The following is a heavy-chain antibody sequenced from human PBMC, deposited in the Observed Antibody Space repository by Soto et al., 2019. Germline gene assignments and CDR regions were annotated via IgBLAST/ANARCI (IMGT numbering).Heavy chain of an antibody. D-gene: IGHD3-10*01. V-gene: IGHV4-4*02. J-gene: IGHJ5*02. Sequence: QVQLQESGPGLVKPSGTLSLTCAVSSGSISSSNWWSWVRQPPGKGLEWIGEIYHSGSTNYNPSLKSRVTRSVDKSKNQFSLKLSSVTAADTAVYYCARAHVLLWFGELSGWFDPWGQGTLVTVSS. CDR3: ARAHVLLWFGELSGWFDP. CDR2: IYHSGST. CDR1: SGSISSSNW.